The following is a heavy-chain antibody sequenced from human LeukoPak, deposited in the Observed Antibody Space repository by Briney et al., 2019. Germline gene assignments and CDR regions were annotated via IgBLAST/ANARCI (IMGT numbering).Heavy chain of an antibody. D-gene: IGHD6-13*01. J-gene: IGHJ4*02. CDR2: ISSNGGST. CDR1: GFTFSSYA. V-gene: IGHV3-64D*06. CDR3: VKTAIIAAAGTFFDY. Sequence: SGGSLRLSCSASGFTFSSYAMHWVRQAPGKGLECVSAISSNGGSTYYADSVKGRFTISRDNSKNTLYLQMSSLRAEDTAVYYCVKTAIIAAAGTFFDYWGQGTLVTVSS.